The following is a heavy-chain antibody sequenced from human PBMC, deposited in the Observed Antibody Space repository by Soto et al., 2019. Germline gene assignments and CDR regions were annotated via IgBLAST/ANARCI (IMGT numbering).Heavy chain of an antibody. CDR1: GDSVSSNSAA. CDR2: TYYRSKWYS. V-gene: IGHV6-1*01. J-gene: IGHJ5*02. Sequence: PSQTLSLTCAISGDSVSSNSAAWNWIRQSPSRGLEWLGRTYYRSKWYSDYAVSVKSRITINPDTSKNQFSLQLNSVTPEDTAVYYCARQLRDGYPAFGWFDPWGQGTLVTVSS. D-gene: IGHD5-12*01. CDR3: ARQLRDGYPAFGWFDP.